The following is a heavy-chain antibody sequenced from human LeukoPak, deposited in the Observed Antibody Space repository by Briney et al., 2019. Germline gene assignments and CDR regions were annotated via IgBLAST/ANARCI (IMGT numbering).Heavy chain of an antibody. CDR3: ARYPHYYDSSGYYHFDY. CDR2: IYPGDSDT. CDR1: GYSFTSYW. D-gene: IGHD3-22*01. J-gene: IGHJ4*02. V-gene: IGHV5-51*01. Sequence: GESLKISCKGSGYSFTSYWIGWVRQMPGKGLEWMGMIYPGDSDTRYSPSFQGQVTISADKSISTAYLQWSSLKASDTAMYYCARYPHYYDSSGYYHFDYWGQGTLVTVSS.